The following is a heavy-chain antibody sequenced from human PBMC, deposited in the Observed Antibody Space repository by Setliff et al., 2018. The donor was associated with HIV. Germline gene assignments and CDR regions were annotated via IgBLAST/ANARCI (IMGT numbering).Heavy chain of an antibody. CDR2: ISGGGRVL. V-gene: IGHV3-11*04. CDR3: AKNDILTGYYKGVDY. D-gene: IGHD3-9*01. Sequence: GALRLSCAGSGFSFSAYYMTWIRQAPGKGLEWVSHISGGGRVLKYADSVRGRFTISRDNAENSLYLQMNSLRAEGTAVYYCAKNDILTGYYKGVDYWGQGTLVTVSS. J-gene: IGHJ4*02. CDR1: GFSFSAYY.